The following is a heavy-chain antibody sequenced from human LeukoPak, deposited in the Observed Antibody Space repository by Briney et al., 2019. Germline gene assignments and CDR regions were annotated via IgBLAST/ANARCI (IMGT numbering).Heavy chain of an antibody. V-gene: IGHV3-53*01. Sequence: TGGSPRLSCAASGFTFSSYAITWVRQAPGKGLEWVSIIYSGGSTYYADFVKGRFTVSRDISENTLSLQMNTLRAEDTAVYYCARGGLYYPFDYWGQGTLVTVSS. CDR2: IYSGGST. CDR3: ARGGLYYPFDY. CDR1: GFTFSSYA. D-gene: IGHD3-10*01. J-gene: IGHJ4*02.